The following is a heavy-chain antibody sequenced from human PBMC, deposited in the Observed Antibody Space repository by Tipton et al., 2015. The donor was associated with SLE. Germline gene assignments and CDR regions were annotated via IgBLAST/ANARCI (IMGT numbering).Heavy chain of an antibody. D-gene: IGHD1-26*01. CDR2: IYTRGST. Sequence: TLSLTCTVSGGSISSGSYYWSWIRQSAGEGLEWIGRIYTRGSTNYNLSLKSRVAISLDTSKNQISLRLTSVTAADTAVYYCARHRVGATYYFDYWGQGTLVTVSS. J-gene: IGHJ4*02. V-gene: IGHV4-61*02. CDR3: ARHRVGATYYFDY. CDR1: GGSISSGSYY.